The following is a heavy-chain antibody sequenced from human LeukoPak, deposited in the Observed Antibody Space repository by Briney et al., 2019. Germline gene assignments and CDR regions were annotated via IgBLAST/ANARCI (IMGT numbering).Heavy chain of an antibody. V-gene: IGHV4-34*01. CDR3: ARRAGMTSVDY. CDR2: VNHGGST. D-gene: IGHD2-2*01. J-gene: IGHJ4*02. Sequence: SETLSLTCGVYGGSFSGYFWTWIRQPPGKGLEWIGEVNHGGSTNYNPALKSRVTISVDTSKSQFSLKLTSATAADTAVYYCARRAGMTSVDYWGQGTLVTVST. CDR1: GGSFSGYF.